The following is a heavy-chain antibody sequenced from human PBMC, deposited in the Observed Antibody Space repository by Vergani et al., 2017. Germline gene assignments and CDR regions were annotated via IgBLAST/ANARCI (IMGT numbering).Heavy chain of an antibody. V-gene: IGHV3-23*01. Sequence: EVQLLESGGGLVQPGGSLRLSCAASGFTFSSYAMSWVRQAPGKGLEWVSAISGSGGSTYYADSVKGRFTISRENSENTLYLQMNSLRAEDTAVYYCAKDGEGYSYGYRHFDYWGQGTLVTVSS. CDR2: ISGSGGST. J-gene: IGHJ4*02. D-gene: IGHD5-18*01. CDR3: AKDGEGYSYGYRHFDY. CDR1: GFTFSSYA.